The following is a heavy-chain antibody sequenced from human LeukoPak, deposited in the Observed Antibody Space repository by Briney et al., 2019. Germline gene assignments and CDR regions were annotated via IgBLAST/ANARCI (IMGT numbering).Heavy chain of an antibody. CDR1: GFTFNSYW. Sequence: GGSLRLSCATSGFTFNSYWMHWVRQAPGKGLAWVSYINTDGSSTNYADSVKGRFTISRDNTKNTLYLHMSSLKAEDTAVYYCLESYHFSLWGQGTLVTVSS. V-gene: IGHV3-74*01. D-gene: IGHD1-1*01. CDR2: INTDGSST. J-gene: IGHJ4*02. CDR3: LESYHFSL.